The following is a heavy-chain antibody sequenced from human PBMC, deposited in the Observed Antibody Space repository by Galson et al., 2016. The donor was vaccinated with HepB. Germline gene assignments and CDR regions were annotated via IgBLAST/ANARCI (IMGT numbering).Heavy chain of an antibody. J-gene: IGHJ4*02. Sequence: SLRLSCAASGFTFSHYAMAWVRQAPGKGLVWISRINSDGSGTTYADSVKGRFTISRDNSKNTLYLQMNSLRVEDTAVYYCARGGNYGYTWGLGTLVTVSS. CDR3: ARGGNYGYT. CDR2: INSDGSGT. D-gene: IGHD1-26*01. V-gene: IGHV3-23*01. CDR1: GFTFSHYA.